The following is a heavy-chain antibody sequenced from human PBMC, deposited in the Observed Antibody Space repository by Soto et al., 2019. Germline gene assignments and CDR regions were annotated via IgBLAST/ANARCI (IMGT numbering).Heavy chain of an antibody. V-gene: IGHV3-48*03. Sequence: PGGSLRLSCAASGFPFSIYEMNLVRQSPGKGLEWVSYISVSDSTTFYADSVKGRFTISRDNAKNSLYLQMNSLRAEDTAVYYCARGYCSSTSCDWNFDFRGQGTLVTVSS. CDR1: GFPFSIYE. CDR2: ISVSDSTT. D-gene: IGHD2-2*01. J-gene: IGHJ4*02. CDR3: ARGYCSSTSCDWNFDF.